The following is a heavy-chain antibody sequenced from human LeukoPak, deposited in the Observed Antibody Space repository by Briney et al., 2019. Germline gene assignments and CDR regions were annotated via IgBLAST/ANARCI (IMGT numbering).Heavy chain of an antibody. CDR1: GYTFTSYY. J-gene: IGHJ4*02. V-gene: IGHV1-69*06. CDR2: IIPIFGTA. Sequence: ASVKVSCKASGYTFTSYYMHWVRQAPGQGLEWMGGIIPIFGTANYAQKFQGRVTITADKSTSTAYMELSSLRSEDTAVYYCAREGGGYSYGQFDYWGQGTLVTVSS. CDR3: AREGGGYSYGQFDY. D-gene: IGHD5-18*01.